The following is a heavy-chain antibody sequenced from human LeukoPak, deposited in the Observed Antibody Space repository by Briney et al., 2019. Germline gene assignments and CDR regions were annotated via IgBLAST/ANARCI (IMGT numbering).Heavy chain of an antibody. Sequence: AGGSLRLSCAASGFTFSSYGMHWVRQAPGKGLEWVAFIRYDGNNKYYADSVKGRFTISRDNSKNTLYLQMNSLRAEDTVVDCCAKNYYGSGSYYKDYWGQGTLVTVSS. CDR1: GFTFSSYG. CDR3: AKNYYGSGSYYKDY. V-gene: IGHV3-30*02. D-gene: IGHD3-10*01. J-gene: IGHJ4*02. CDR2: IRYDGNNK.